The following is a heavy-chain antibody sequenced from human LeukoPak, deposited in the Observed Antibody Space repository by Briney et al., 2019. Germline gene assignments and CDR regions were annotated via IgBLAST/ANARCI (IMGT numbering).Heavy chain of an antibody. Sequence: GASVKVSCKASGYTFTGYYMHWVRQAPGQGLEWMGWINPNSGGTNYAQKFQGRVTMTRDTSISTAYMELSRLRSDDTAVYYCAISGYSYGYLYFDYWGQGTLVTVSS. D-gene: IGHD5-18*01. CDR3: AISGYSYGYLYFDY. V-gene: IGHV1-2*02. CDR2: INPNSGGT. J-gene: IGHJ4*02. CDR1: GYTFTGYY.